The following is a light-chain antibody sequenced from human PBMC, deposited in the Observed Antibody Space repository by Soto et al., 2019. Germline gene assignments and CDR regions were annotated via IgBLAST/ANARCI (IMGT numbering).Light chain of an antibody. J-gene: IGKJ5*01. CDR3: QQYNNWPRT. CDR2: GAS. CDR1: QSVTSN. Sequence: EIVMTQSPATLSVSPGERATLSCRASQSVTSNITWYQHEPGRAPRLLIYGASTRATGIPARFSGSGSGTEFTLTISSLQSEDFAVYYCQQYNNWPRTFGQGTRLEIK. V-gene: IGKV3-15*01.